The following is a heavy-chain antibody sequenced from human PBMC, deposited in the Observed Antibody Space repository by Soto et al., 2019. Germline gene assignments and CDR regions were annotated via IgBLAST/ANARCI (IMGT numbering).Heavy chain of an antibody. D-gene: IGHD2-21*02. V-gene: IGHV3-23*01. CDR3: AKDPGDWYWNFDL. CDR2: ISGSGGST. J-gene: IGHJ2*01. CDR1: GFTFSSYA. Sequence: EVQLLESGGGLVQPGGSLRLSCAASGFTFSSYAMSWVRQAPGKGLEWGSVISGSGGSTYYADSVKGRFTISRDNSKNTVYLEMNSMRGEDTAVYYCAKDPGDWYWNFDLWGRGTLVTVSS.